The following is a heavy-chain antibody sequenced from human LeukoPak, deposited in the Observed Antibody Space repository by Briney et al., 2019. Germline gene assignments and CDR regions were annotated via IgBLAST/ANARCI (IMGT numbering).Heavy chain of an antibody. CDR1: GYSFTSYW. J-gene: IGHJ4*02. CDR2: IYPGDSDT. CDR3: ARHPYSSGWHLDY. D-gene: IGHD6-19*01. V-gene: IGHV5-51*01. Sequence: GESLKICCKGSGYSFTSYWIGWVRQMPGKGLEWMGIIYPGDSDTRYSPSFQGQVTISADKSISTAYLQWSSLKASDTAMYYCARHPYSSGWHLDYWGQGTLVTVSS.